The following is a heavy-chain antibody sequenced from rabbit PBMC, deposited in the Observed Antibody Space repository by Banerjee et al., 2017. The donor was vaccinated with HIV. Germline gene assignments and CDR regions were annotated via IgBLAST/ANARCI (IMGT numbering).Heavy chain of an antibody. J-gene: IGHJ4*01. CDR2: ISAKCAST. CDR3: VRDDAGVVGYDWDL. V-gene: IGHV1S48*01. D-gene: IGHD4-2*01. CDR1: GFDFSTYG. Sequence: QEQLVESGGGLVTPGGSLTLTCTASGFDFSTYGVIWVRQAPGKGLEWNGEISAKCASTWFASRVNGRFTSSSHNAQNTLYLQLNSLTAADTATYFCVRDDAGVVGYDWDLWGPGTLVTVS.